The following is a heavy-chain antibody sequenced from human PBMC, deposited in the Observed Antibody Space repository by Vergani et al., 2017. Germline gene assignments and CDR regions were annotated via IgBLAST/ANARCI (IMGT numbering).Heavy chain of an antibody. J-gene: IGHJ6*04. CDR3: AKNPGISTTRHYYAMDV. V-gene: IGHV3-11*04. CDR2: ISPVASTV. D-gene: IGHD1-1*01. CDR1: GFKFSDHY. Sequence: LEESGGGSVKPGGSLRLSCAASGFKFSDHYMSWIRQAPGKGLEWVSHISPVASTVSYTDSVTGRFTVSRDNDNNALTLDMTTLRVEDTAVYYCAKNPGISTTRHYYAMDVWAKGTTVTVPS.